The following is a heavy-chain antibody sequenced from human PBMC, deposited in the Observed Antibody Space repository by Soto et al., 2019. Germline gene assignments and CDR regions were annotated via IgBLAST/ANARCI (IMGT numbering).Heavy chain of an antibody. CDR3: ARGGSIAARNFDY. V-gene: IGHV1-69*01. CDR1: GVTFSSYA. Sequence: QVQLVQSGAEVKKPGSSVKDSCKASGVTFSSYAISWVRQAPGQGLEWMGGIIPIFGTANYAQKFQGRVTITADESTSTAYMELSSLRSEDTAVYYGARGGSIAARNFDYWGQGTLVTVSS. CDR2: IIPIFGTA. D-gene: IGHD6-6*01. J-gene: IGHJ4*02.